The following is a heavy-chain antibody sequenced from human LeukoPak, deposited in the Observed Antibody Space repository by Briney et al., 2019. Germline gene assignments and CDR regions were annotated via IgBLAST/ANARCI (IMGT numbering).Heavy chain of an antibody. V-gene: IGHV1-2*02. CDR1: GYTFTGYY. CDR3: ARPFGYDSSGYQSYDAFDI. J-gene: IGHJ3*02. D-gene: IGHD3-22*01. CDR2: INPNSGGT. Sequence: GASVKVSCKASGYTFTGYYMHWVRQAPGQGLEWMGWINPNSGGTNYAQKFQGRVTMTRDTSISTAYMELSRLRSDDTAVYYCARPFGYDSSGYQSYDAFDIWGQGTMVTVSS.